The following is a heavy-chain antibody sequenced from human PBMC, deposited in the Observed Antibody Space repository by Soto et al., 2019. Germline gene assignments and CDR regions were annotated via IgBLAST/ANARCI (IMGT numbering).Heavy chain of an antibody. CDR2: IYYSGST. D-gene: IGHD3-3*01. CDR3: ARWWSGSRQGFDP. Sequence: SETLSLTCTVSGGSISSGDYYWSWIRQHPGKGLEWIGYIYYSGSTYYNQSPKSRVTISVDTSKNQISLKLSSVTAADTALYYCARWWSGSRQGFDPWGQGTLVTVSS. CDR1: GGSISSGDYY. J-gene: IGHJ5*02. V-gene: IGHV4-31*03.